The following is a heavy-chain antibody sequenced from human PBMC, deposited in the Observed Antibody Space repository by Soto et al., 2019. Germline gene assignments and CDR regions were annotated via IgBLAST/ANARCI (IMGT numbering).Heavy chain of an antibody. D-gene: IGHD1-26*01. CDR1: GFTFSSYA. J-gene: IGHJ4*02. Sequence: QVQLVESGGGVVQPGRSLRLSCAASGFTFSSYAMHWGRQAPGKGLEWVAVISYDGSNKYYADSVKGRFTISRDNYKQPLYLQMNSLRAEDTAVYYCARVPSSSGRAPFDYWGQGTLVTVSS. CDR3: ARVPSSSGRAPFDY. CDR2: ISYDGSNK. V-gene: IGHV3-30-3*01.